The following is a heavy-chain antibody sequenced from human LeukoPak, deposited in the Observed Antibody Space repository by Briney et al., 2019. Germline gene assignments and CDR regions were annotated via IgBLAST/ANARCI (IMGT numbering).Heavy chain of an antibody. CDR3: ARDPGITMVRGVMGSYYYYYMDV. D-gene: IGHD3-10*01. Sequence: GASVKVSCKASGYTFTSYAMNWVRQAPGQGLEWMGWINTNTGNPTYAQGFTGRFVFSLDTSVSTAYLQISSLKAEDTAVYYCARDPGITMVRGVMGSYYYYYMDVWGKGTTVTVSS. V-gene: IGHV7-4-1*02. CDR1: GYTFTSYA. J-gene: IGHJ6*03. CDR2: INTNTGNP.